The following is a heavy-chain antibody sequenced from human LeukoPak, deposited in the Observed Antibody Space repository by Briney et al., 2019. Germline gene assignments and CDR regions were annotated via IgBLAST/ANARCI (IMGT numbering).Heavy chain of an antibody. CDR2: INPNSGGT. D-gene: IGHD2-2*01. J-gene: IGHJ4*02. Sequence: GASVKVSCKDSVYTFTDRYIHWVRQAPGQGLEWMGWINPNSGGTNYAQKFQGRVSMTRDTSISTAYLQWSSLKASDTAMYYCALVVVVPAANEYYFDYWGQGTLVTVSS. CDR3: ALVVVVPAANEYYFDY. V-gene: IGHV1-2*02. CDR1: VYTFTDRY.